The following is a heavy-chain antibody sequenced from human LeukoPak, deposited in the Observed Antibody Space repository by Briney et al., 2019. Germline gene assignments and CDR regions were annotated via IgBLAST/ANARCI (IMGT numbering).Heavy chain of an antibody. D-gene: IGHD2-2*01. CDR1: GFTFSSYW. Sequence: GGSLRLSCAASGFTFSSYWMHWVRQAPGKGLVWVSRINSDGSSTSYADSVKVRFTISRDNAKNTLYLQMNSLRAEDTAVYYCAVYCSSTSCYFVWGQGTLVTVSS. CDR3: AVYCSSTSCYFV. J-gene: IGHJ4*02. V-gene: IGHV3-74*01. CDR2: INSDGSST.